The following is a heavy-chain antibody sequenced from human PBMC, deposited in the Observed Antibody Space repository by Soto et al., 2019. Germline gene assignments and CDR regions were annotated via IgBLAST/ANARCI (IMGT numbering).Heavy chain of an antibody. CDR3: AKDWFGSGSYYPYYYYGMDV. CDR1: GFTFSSYA. CDR2: ISGSGGST. J-gene: IGHJ6*02. Sequence: GGSLRLSCAASGFTFSSYAMSWFRQAPGKGLEWVSAISGSGGSTYYADSVKGRFTISRDNSKNTLYLQMNSLRAEDTAVYYCAKDWFGSGSYYPYYYYGMDVWGQGTTVTVSS. V-gene: IGHV3-23*01. D-gene: IGHD3-10*01.